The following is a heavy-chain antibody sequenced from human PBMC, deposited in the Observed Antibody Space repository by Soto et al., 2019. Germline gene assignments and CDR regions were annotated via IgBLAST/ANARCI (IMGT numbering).Heavy chain of an antibody. CDR3: AREYPGSGSYYTIYYYYYGMDV. V-gene: IGHV1-3*01. CDR1: GYTFTSYA. CDR2: INAGNGNT. J-gene: IGHJ6*02. D-gene: IGHD3-10*01. Sequence: GASVKVSCKASGYTFTSYAMHWVRQAPGQRLEWMGWINAGNGNTKYSQKFQGRVTITRDTSASTAYMELSSLRSEDTAVYYCAREYPGSGSYYTIYYYYYGMDVWGQGTTVTVSS.